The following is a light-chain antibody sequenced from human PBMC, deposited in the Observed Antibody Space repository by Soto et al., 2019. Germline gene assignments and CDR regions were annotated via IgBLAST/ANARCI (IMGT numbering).Light chain of an antibody. Sequence: QSALTQPASVSVSPGQSITISCTGTTNDVGGYNLVSWYQQYPGKAPNFLIYQGNKRPSGVSSRFSGSKSGNTASLTISGLQTEDEADYFCCSYGGDSTWVFGRGTQLTVL. CDR1: TNDVGGYNL. V-gene: IGLV2-23*01. J-gene: IGLJ3*02. CDR3: CSYGGDSTWV. CDR2: QGN.